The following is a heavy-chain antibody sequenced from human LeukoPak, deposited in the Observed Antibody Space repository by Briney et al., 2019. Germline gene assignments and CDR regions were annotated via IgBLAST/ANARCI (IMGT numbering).Heavy chain of an antibody. V-gene: IGHV1-18*01. CDR2: ISAYNGNT. J-gene: IGHJ3*02. CDR1: GYTFTSYG. CDR3: ARDAPYYDILTGPDYDSFDI. D-gene: IGHD3-9*01. Sequence: ASVKVSCKASGYTFTSYGISWVRQAPGQGLEWMGWISAYNGNTNYAQKLQGRVTMTTDTSTSTAYMELRSLRSDDTAVYYCARDAPYYDILTGPDYDSFDIWGQGIKVTVSS.